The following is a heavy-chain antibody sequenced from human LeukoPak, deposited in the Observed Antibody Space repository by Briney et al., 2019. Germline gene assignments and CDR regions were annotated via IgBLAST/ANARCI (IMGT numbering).Heavy chain of an antibody. D-gene: IGHD3-22*01. CDR1: GFTFSSYG. J-gene: IGHJ4*02. CDR3: AKQISSGYYYDLDY. V-gene: IGHV3-33*06. Sequence: QPGRSLRLSCAASGFTFSSYGMHWVRQAPGKGLEWVAVIWYDGSNKYYADSVKGRFTISRDNSKNTLYLQMNSLRAEDTAMYYCAKQISSGYYYDLDYWGQGTLVTVSS. CDR2: IWYDGSNK.